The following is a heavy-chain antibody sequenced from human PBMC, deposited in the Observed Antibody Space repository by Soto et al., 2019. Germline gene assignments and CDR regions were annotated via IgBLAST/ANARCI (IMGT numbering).Heavy chain of an antibody. Sequence: GGSLRLSCAASGFTFSSYAMHWVRQAPGKGLEWVAVISYDGSNKYYADSVKGRFTISRDNSKNTLYLQMNSLRAEDTAVYYCARDGYGSGSYYNFCDYWGQGTLVTVSS. CDR1: GFTFSSYA. J-gene: IGHJ4*02. V-gene: IGHV3-30-3*01. D-gene: IGHD3-10*01. CDR3: ARDGYGSGSYYNFCDY. CDR2: ISYDGSNK.